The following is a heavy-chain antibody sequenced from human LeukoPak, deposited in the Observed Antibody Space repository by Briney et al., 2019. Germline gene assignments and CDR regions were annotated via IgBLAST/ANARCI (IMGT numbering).Heavy chain of an antibody. D-gene: IGHD3-16*02. Sequence: SETLSLTCTVSGYSISSGYYWGWIRQPPGKGLEWIGSIYHSGSTYYNPSLKSRVTISVDTSKNQFSLKLSSVTAADTAVYYCAKDAHMITFGGVIVYYYYYMDVWGKGTTVTISS. CDR2: IYHSGST. V-gene: IGHV4-38-2*02. J-gene: IGHJ6*03. CDR1: GYSISSGYY. CDR3: AKDAHMITFGGVIVYYYYYMDV.